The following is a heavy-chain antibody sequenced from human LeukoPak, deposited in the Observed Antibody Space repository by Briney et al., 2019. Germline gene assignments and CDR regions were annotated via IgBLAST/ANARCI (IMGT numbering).Heavy chain of an antibody. J-gene: IGHJ4*02. V-gene: IGHV3-23*01. D-gene: IGHD6-19*01. CDR2: ISSRGDST. CDR1: GFIFSNYA. Sequence: GGSLRLSCAASGFIFSNYAMSWVRRVPGRGLEWVSTISSRGDSTYVADSVKGRFTISRDNSKNSLYLQMNTVRAEDTAVYYCVKGPRPDITVAHTVENWGQGTLVTVSS. CDR3: VKGPRPDITVAHTVEN.